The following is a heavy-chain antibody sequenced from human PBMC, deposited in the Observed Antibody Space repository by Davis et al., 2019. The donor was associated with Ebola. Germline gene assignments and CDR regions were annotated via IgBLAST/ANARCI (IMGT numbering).Heavy chain of an antibody. Sequence: MPGGSLRLSCTVSGGSISSYYWSWIRQPPGKGLEWIGSIFYTGNTYYNPSLKSRLTISSNTSKNQFSLKLSSVTAADTALYYCARRVPASIRGYFYGMDVWGQGTTVTVSS. V-gene: IGHV4-59*04. CDR2: IFYTGNT. J-gene: IGHJ6*02. D-gene: IGHD2-2*01. CDR1: GGSISSYY. CDR3: ARRVPASIRGYFYGMDV.